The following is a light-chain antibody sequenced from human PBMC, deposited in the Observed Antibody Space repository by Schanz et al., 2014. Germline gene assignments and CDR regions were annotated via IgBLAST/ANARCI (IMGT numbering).Light chain of an antibody. CDR3: CSYAGSSTLV. CDR1: SSDVGGYNY. Sequence: QSALTQPASVSGSPGQSITISCTGTSSDVGGYNYVSWYQQHPGKAPKLMIYDVTNRPSGVPDRFSGSKSGNTASLTISGLRAEDEADYFCCSYAGSSTLVFGGGTKLTVL. J-gene: IGLJ2*01. V-gene: IGLV2-14*01. CDR2: DVT.